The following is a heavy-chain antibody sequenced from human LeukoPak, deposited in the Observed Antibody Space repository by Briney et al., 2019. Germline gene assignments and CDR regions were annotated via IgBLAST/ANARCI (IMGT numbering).Heavy chain of an antibody. J-gene: IGHJ4*02. CDR3: ARDRVRGNSNPYFDY. CDR1: GFTVSSNY. CDR2: IYSGGST. Sequence: PGGSLRLSCAASGFTVSSNYMSWVRQAPGKGLEWVSVIYSGGSTYYADSVKGRFTISRDNSKNTLYLQMNSLRAEDTAVYYCARDRVRGNSNPYFDYWGQGTLVTVSS. V-gene: IGHV3-53*01. D-gene: IGHD4-11*01.